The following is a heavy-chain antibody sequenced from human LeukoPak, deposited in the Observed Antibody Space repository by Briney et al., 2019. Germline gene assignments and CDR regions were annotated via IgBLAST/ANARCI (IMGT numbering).Heavy chain of an antibody. CDR3: ARDPPDIVVVPAANYFHWFDP. CDR2: ITIGVGAG. V-gene: IGHV3-11*01. D-gene: IGHD2-2*01. Sequence: GGSLRLSCAASGFTFSDYYMTWIRQTPEKGLEWISHITIGVGAGYYADSVKGRFAISRDDAKNSLYLQMNSLTVEDTAVYYCARDPPDIVVVPAANYFHWFDPWGQGTLVTVSS. CDR1: GFTFSDYY. J-gene: IGHJ5*02.